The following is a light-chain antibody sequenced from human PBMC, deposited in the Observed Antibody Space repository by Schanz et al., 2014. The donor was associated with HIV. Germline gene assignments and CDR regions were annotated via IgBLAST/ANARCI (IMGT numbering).Light chain of an antibody. Sequence: QSVLTQPPSASGTPGQRVTISCSGSSSNIGSNTVNWYQQLPGTAPQLLIYSNNQRPSGVPDRFSGSSSGTSASLAISGLQSEDEADYYCAAWDDSLNGWVFGGGTKLTVL. J-gene: IGLJ3*02. CDR3: AAWDDSLNGWV. CDR1: SSNIGSNT. V-gene: IGLV1-44*01. CDR2: SNN.